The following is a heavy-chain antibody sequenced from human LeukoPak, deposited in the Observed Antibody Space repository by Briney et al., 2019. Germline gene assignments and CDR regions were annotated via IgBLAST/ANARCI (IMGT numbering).Heavy chain of an antibody. J-gene: IGHJ6*03. D-gene: IGHD2-2*01. CDR3: ASTYCSSTSCYVLGYYMDV. Sequence: GASVKVSCKASGYTFTGYYMHWVRQAPGQGLEWMGWINPNSGGTNYAQKFQGRVTMTRDTSISTAYMELSRLRSEDTAVYYCASTYCSSTSCYVLGYYMDVWGKGTTVTVSS. CDR2: INPNSGGT. CDR1: GYTFTGYY. V-gene: IGHV1-2*02.